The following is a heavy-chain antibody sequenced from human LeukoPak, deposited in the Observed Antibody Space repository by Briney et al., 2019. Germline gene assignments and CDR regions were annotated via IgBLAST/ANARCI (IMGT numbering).Heavy chain of an antibody. CDR2: IYHSGTT. CDR3: ARLRLAADGPTDYYYFIDV. J-gene: IGHJ6*03. V-gene: IGHV4-39*07. Sequence: PSETLSLTCTVSGGSISSSSYYWGWIRQPPGKGLEWVANIYHSGTTYYNPSLKSRVTLSVDTPKNQFSLRLGSVTAADTAVYYCARLRLAADGPTDYYYFIDVWGKGTTVTVSS. CDR1: GGSISSSSYY. D-gene: IGHD1-1*01.